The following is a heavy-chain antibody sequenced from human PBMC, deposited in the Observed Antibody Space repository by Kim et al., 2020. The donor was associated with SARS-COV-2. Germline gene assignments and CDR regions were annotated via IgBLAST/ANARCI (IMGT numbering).Heavy chain of an antibody. CDR3: ARNPPTSAPDY. J-gene: IGHJ4*02. CDR2: YI. Sequence: YIFCADSLKGRCTISRDNAKSSLYLQRSGLRAEDTAVYYCARNPPTSAPDYWGQGTLVTVSS. D-gene: IGHD3-10*01. V-gene: IGHV3-21*01.